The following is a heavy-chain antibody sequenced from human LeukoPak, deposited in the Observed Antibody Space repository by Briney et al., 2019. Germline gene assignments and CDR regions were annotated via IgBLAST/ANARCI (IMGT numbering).Heavy chain of an antibody. CDR2: ISAYNGDT. Sequence: ASVKVSCKASGYTFNNGITWARQAPGQGLEWIGWISAYNGDTKYAQKFQGRVTMTTDTSTSTAYMEMRSLRSDDTAVYYCARVFLGMAAGTIGDAFDIWGQGTKVSVSS. CDR1: GYTFNNG. CDR3: ARVFLGMAAGTIGDAFDI. D-gene: IGHD6-13*01. V-gene: IGHV1-18*01. J-gene: IGHJ3*02.